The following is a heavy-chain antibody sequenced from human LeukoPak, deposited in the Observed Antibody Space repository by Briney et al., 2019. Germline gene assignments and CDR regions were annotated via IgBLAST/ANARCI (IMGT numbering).Heavy chain of an antibody. V-gene: IGHV4-59*01. D-gene: IGHD4-17*01. Sequence: PSQTLSLTCTVSGGSISSYYWSWIRQPPGKGLEWIGYIYYSGSTNYNPSLKSRVTISVDTSKNQFSLKLSSVTAADTAVYYCARVPYGDYVDYWGQGTLVTVSS. CDR3: ARVPYGDYVDY. CDR1: GGSISSYY. J-gene: IGHJ4*02. CDR2: IYYSGST.